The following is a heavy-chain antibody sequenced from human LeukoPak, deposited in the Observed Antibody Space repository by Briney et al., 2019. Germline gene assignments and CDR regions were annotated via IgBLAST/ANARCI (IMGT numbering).Heavy chain of an antibody. D-gene: IGHD2-2*01. CDR2: INPNSGGT. J-gene: IGHJ4*02. CDR3: ARDQGDIVVVPAAEFDY. Sequence: ASVKVSCKASGYTXTRYYMHGVRQAPGQGLEWMGWINPNSGGTNYAQKFQGRVTMTRDTSISTAYMELSRLRSDDTAVYYCARDQGDIVVVPAAEFDYWGQGTLVTVSS. V-gene: IGHV1-2*02. CDR1: GYTXTRYY.